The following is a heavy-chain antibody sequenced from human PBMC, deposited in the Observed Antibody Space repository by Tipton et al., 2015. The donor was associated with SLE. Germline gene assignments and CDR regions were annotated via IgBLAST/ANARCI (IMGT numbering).Heavy chain of an antibody. J-gene: IGHJ4*02. CDR1: RGSISSNKYY. D-gene: IGHD3-16*02. Sequence: TLSLTCTVSRGSISSNKYYWGWIRQPPGKGLEWIGSIFYSGSTYYNPSLKSRVTISVDTSKNQFSLKLNAVTAADTAVYYCAREGAYLGELSLFHDWGQGSLVTVSS. CDR3: AREGAYLGELSLFHD. CDR2: IFYSGST. V-gene: IGHV4-39*07.